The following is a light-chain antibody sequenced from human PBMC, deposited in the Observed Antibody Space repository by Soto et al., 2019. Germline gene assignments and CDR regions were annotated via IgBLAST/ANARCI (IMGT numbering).Light chain of an antibody. CDR2: KVS. CDR3: MQDNHWPRT. V-gene: IGKV2-30*02. CDR1: QSLVHSYGNTY. J-gene: IGKJ1*01. Sequence: AVMTQSPLSLPVTLGQPASISCRSSQSLVHSYGNTYLNWFQQRPGQSPRRLIYKVSNRDSGVPERFSGSGSGTDFTLKISSVQAEDVVVYYCMQDNHWPRTFGQGTKVEVQ.